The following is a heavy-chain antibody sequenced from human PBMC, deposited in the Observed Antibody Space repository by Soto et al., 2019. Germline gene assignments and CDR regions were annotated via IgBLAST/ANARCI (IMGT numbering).Heavy chain of an antibody. CDR1: GGSFSGYY. D-gene: IGHD6-13*01. V-gene: IGHV4-34*01. CDR3: ARGRSSSWYTKHYYYYGMDV. J-gene: IGHJ6*02. CDR2: INHSGST. Sequence: PSETLSLTCAVYGGSFSGYYWSWIRQPPGKGLEWIGEINHSGSTNYNPSLKSRVTISVDTSKNQFSLKLSSVTAADTAVYYCARGRSSSWYTKHYYYYGMDVWGQGTTVT.